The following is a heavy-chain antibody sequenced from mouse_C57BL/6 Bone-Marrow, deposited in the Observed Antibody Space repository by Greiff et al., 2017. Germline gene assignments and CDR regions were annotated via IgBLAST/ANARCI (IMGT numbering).Heavy chain of an antibody. CDR2: IYPTSGRT. J-gene: IGHJ2*01. CDR1: GYTFTSYW. D-gene: IGHD3-1*01. V-gene: IGHV1-55*01. CDR3: ARSGARGRSFDY. Sequence: VQLQQPGAELVKPGASVKMSCTASGYTFTSYWITWVKQRPGQGLEWIGDIYPTSGRTNYNEKFKSKAILTVDTSSNTAYMQRSSLTSEDYAVFYCARSGARGRSFDYWGQGTTLTVSS.